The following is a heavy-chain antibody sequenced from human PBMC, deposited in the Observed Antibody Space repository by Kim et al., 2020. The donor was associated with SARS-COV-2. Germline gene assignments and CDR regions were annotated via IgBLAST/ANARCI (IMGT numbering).Heavy chain of an antibody. D-gene: IGHD1-26*01. Sequence: SLKSRVTIAVDTSKNQFSLKRSSVAAADTAVYYCARDPIVGATTSWYFDLWGRGTLVTVSS. V-gene: IGHV4-39*07. J-gene: IGHJ2*01. CDR3: ARDPIVGATTSWYFDL.